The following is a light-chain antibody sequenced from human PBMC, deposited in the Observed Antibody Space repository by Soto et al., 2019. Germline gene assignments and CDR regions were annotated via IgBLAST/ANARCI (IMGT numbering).Light chain of an antibody. CDR2: GPS. V-gene: IGKV3-15*01. CDR3: QQYEKWPPST. CDR1: QSVGSD. J-gene: IGKJ1*01. Sequence: EIVMTQSPAILSVSPGERVSLSCRASQSVGSDLAWYQQKPGQAPRLLIYGPSTRATGIPDRFSGSGSGTEFTLTISSLQFEDFAVYYCQQYEKWPPSTFGQGTKVDIK.